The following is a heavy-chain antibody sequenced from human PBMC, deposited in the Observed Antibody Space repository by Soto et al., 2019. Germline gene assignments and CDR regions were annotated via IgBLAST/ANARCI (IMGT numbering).Heavy chain of an antibody. CDR2: IDGGSANA. V-gene: IGHV1-58*01. J-gene: IGHJ4*02. Sequence: QMQLVQSGPEVKKPGTSVKVSCKTSGFTFSSSAVHWVRQARGHRLQWIGWIDGGSANANYAQMRQERVTISRDISTSTAYMELSSLRPEDPAVYYCAADVGGYTYGLARHWGPGKLVTVSS. CDR3: AADVGGYTYGLARH. CDR1: GFTFSSSA. D-gene: IGHD4-17*01.